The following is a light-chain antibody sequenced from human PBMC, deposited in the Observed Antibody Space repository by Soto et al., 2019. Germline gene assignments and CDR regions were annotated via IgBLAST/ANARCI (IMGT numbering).Light chain of an antibody. CDR3: QQYGSSRT. Sequence: EILFTPSPGTLSLSPGERATLSCRASQSVSRSYLAWYQQKPGQAPRPRIYGAYSRATGIPDRFTGSGSGTDFTLTISRMEPEDSAVYYCQQYGSSRTFGQGTKLDIK. J-gene: IGKJ1*01. CDR2: GAY. V-gene: IGKV3-20*01. CDR1: QSVSRSY.